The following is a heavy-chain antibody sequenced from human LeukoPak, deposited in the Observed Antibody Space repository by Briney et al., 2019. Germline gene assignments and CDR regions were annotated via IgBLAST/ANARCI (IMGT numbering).Heavy chain of an antibody. CDR2: ISGGSNYI. J-gene: IGHJ3*02. CDR1: GFTFRIYS. Sequence: GGSLRLSCAASGFTFRIYSMNWVRQAPGKGLEWVASISGGSNYIYYVDSVKGRFTISRDNANNLLNLQMVSLRAEDTAVYYCATGFCNRTNCFRAFDIWGRGTMVTVSS. CDR3: ATGFCNRTNCFRAFDI. V-gene: IGHV3-21*06. D-gene: IGHD2-2*01.